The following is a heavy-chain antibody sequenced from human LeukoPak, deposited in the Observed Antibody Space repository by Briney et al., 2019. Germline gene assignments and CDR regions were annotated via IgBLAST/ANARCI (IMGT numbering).Heavy chain of an antibody. V-gene: IGHV3-33*01. J-gene: IGHJ4*02. CDR1: GFTFSSYG. CDR2: IWYDGSNK. Sequence: GGSLRLSCAASGFTFSSYGMHWVRQAPGKGLEWVAVIWYDGSNKYYADSVKGRFTISRDNSKNTLYLQMNSLRAEDTAVYYCARGGLAAADPDYWGQGTLVTVSS. CDR3: ARGGLAAADPDY. D-gene: IGHD6-13*01.